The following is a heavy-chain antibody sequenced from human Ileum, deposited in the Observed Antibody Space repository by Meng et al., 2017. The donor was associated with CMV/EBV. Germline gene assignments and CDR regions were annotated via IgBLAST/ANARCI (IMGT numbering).Heavy chain of an antibody. CDR3: ALISYCTTVTCFFLDY. J-gene: IGHJ4*02. CDR1: GYTFINHD. Sequence: ASVKVSCKASGYTFINHDINWVRQAAGQGLEWMGWINPDSGNIGYAQKFQGRVAMTRDTSINTVYMELSSLRSEDTAIYYCALISYCTTVTCFFLDYWGRGTAVTVSS. V-gene: IGHV1-8*01. D-gene: IGHD2-8*01. CDR2: INPDSGNI.